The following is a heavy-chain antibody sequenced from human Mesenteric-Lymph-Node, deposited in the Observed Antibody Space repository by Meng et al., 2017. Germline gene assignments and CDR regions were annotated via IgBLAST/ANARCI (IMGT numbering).Heavy chain of an antibody. V-gene: IGHV1-3*01. CDR3: ARCIAVAGNWFDP. J-gene: IGHJ5*02. CDR1: GYTFTTCA. D-gene: IGHD6-19*01. Sequence: QLHLVQSAAEVKKPGASVKVSCKASGYTFTTCAIHWVRQAPGQRLEWMGWINAGNGNTRYSQKFQGRVSITRDTSASTAYMELSSLRSEDTAVYYCARCIAVAGNWFDPWGQGTLVTVSS. CDR2: INAGNGNT.